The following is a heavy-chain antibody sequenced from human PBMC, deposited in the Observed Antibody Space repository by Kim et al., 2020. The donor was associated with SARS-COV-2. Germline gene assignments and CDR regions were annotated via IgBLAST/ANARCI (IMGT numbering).Heavy chain of an antibody. CDR2: IISDGSST. CDR3: ASRPSSSSWSCFDH. V-gene: IGHV3-74*01. J-gene: IGHJ4*02. Sequence: GGSLRLSCSASGFTFSSYWMHWVRQAPGKGLVWVSRIISDGSSTSYADSVKGRFTISRDNSKNTLYLQMNSLRVEDTAVYYCASRPSSSSWSCFDHWTQ. CDR1: GFTFSSYW. D-gene: IGHD2-2*01.